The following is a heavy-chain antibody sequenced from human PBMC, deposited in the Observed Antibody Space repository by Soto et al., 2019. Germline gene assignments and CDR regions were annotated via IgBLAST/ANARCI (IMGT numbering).Heavy chain of an antibody. V-gene: IGHV3-11*01. D-gene: IGHD5-12*01. CDR2: ISSSGSTI. CDR1: GFTFSDYY. J-gene: IGHJ4*02. Sequence: GGSLRLSCAASGFTFSDYYMSWIRQAPGKGLEWVSYISSSGSTIYYADSVKGRFTISRDNAKNSLYLQMNSLRAEDTAVYYCARVGGEDVDIVATASYYFDYWGQGTLVTVSS. CDR3: ARVGGEDVDIVATASYYFDY.